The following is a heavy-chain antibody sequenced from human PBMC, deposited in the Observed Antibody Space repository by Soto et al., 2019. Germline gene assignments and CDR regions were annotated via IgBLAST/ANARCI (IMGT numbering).Heavy chain of an antibody. D-gene: IGHD5-12*01. CDR3: ASPTTSDAFDI. J-gene: IGHJ3*02. CDR2: IYYSGSI. Sequence: SETLSLTCTVSGSSISSYYWSWIRQPPGKGLEWIGYIYYSGSINYNPSLKSRVTISVDTSKNQFSLRLSSVTAADTAVYYCASPTTSDAFDIWGQGTMVTVSS. V-gene: IGHV4-59*08. CDR1: GSSISSYY.